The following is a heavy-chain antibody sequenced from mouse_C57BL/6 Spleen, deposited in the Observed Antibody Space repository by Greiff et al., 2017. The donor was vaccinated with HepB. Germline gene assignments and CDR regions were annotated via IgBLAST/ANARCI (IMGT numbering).Heavy chain of an antibody. V-gene: IGHV1-19*01. Sequence: EVKLMESGPVLVKPGASVKMSCKASGYTFTDYYMNWVKQSHGKSLEWIGVINPYNGGTSYNQKFKGKATLTVDKSSSTAYMELNSLTSEDSAVYYCARDSSGYYYAMDYWGQGTSVTVSS. D-gene: IGHD3-2*02. CDR1: GYTFTDYY. J-gene: IGHJ4*01. CDR3: ARDSSGYYYAMDY. CDR2: INPYNGGT.